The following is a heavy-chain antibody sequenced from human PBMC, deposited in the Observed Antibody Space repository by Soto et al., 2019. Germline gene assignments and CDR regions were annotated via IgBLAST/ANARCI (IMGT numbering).Heavy chain of an antibody. D-gene: IGHD6-6*01. V-gene: IGHV1-46*01. CDR3: ARATRGSISTRPDY. CDR2: INPTGGGT. CDR1: GYTFTRHS. Sequence: GASVKVSCKASGYTFTRHSMHWVRQAPGQGLEWMGMINPTGGGTTYAQKLQGRVTMTRDTSTGIVYMELTSLRPEDTAMYYCARATRGSISTRPDYWGLGTLVTVSS. J-gene: IGHJ4*02.